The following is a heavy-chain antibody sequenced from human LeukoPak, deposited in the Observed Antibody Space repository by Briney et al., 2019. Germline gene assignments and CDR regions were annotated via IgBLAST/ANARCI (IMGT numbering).Heavy chain of an antibody. CDR3: ARDLGYSYGYNWFDP. J-gene: IGHJ5*02. Sequence: ASVTVSCKASGYTFTSYGISWVRQAPGQGLEWMGWISAYNGNTNYAQKLQGRVTMTTDTSTSTAYMELRSLRSDDSAVYYCARDLGYSYGYNWFDPWGQGTLVTVSS. CDR2: ISAYNGNT. V-gene: IGHV1-18*01. CDR1: GYTFTSYG. D-gene: IGHD5-18*01.